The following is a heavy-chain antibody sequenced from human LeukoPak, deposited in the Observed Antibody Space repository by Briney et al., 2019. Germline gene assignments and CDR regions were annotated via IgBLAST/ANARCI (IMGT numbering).Heavy chain of an antibody. J-gene: IGHJ4*02. CDR3: ARDIEAAGLFLDY. Sequence: PGGSLRLSCAASGFTFSSYWTSWVRQAPGKGLEWVANMKYEGSEKYYVDSVKGRFTITRDNEKNSLYLQMNSLRAEDTAVYYCARDIEAAGLFLDYWGQGTLVTVSS. V-gene: IGHV3-7*01. CDR2: MKYEGSEK. CDR1: GFTFSSYW. D-gene: IGHD6-13*01.